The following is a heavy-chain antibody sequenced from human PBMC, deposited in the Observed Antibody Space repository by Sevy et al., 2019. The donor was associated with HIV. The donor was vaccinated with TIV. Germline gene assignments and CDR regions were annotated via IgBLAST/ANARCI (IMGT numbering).Heavy chain of an antibody. CDR1: GGSINSYY. Sequence: SDTLSLTCSVSGGSINSYYWSWIRQPPEKGLEWIGYIYYSGSTIYNPSLKSRVTISVDTSKNQFSLKLSSVTAADTAVYYCAREAIAARVDYYYYIDVWGKGTTVTVSS. D-gene: IGHD6-6*01. J-gene: IGHJ6*03. CDR2: IYYSGST. V-gene: IGHV4-59*01. CDR3: AREAIAARVDYYYYIDV.